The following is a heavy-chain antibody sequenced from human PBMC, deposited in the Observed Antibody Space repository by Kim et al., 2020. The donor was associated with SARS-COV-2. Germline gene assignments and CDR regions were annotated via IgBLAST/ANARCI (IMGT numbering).Heavy chain of an antibody. V-gene: IGHV4-4*02. CDR2: IYHSGST. Sequence: SETLSLTCAVSGGSISSSNRWSWVRQPPGKGLEWIGEIYHSGSTNYNPSLKSRVTISVDKSKNQFSLKLSSVTAADTAVYYCAREWVAVAGYDAFDIWGQGTMVTVSS. CDR3: AREWVAVAGYDAFDI. J-gene: IGHJ3*02. D-gene: IGHD6-19*01. CDR1: GGSISSSNR.